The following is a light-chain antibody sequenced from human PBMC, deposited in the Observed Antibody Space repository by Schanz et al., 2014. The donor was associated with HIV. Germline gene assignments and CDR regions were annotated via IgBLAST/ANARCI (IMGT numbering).Light chain of an antibody. CDR3: QHYNSYSGT. CDR2: GAL. Sequence: AIQLTQSPSSLSASVRDRVTITCRASHDISRFLAWYHQKPGKAPNLLIYGALNLQTGVPSRFSASGSGTDFTLTISNLQPDDFATYYCQHYNSYSGTFGQGTKVEIK. CDR1: HDISRF. J-gene: IGKJ1*01. V-gene: IGKV1-13*02.